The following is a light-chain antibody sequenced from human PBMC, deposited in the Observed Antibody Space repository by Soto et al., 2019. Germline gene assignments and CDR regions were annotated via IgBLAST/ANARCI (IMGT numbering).Light chain of an antibody. CDR1: QAIGVY. J-gene: IGKJ4*01. CDR3: LKYNRAPLT. Sequence: DIQVTQSPSSLSASLGDRVTITCRANQAIGVYLAWFQQQTGKVPKLLIYAASALQSGVPSRFSGDGSGTDFTLTSSSLQPEDIATYYCLKYNRAPLTFGGGTKVEI. CDR2: AAS. V-gene: IGKV1-27*01.